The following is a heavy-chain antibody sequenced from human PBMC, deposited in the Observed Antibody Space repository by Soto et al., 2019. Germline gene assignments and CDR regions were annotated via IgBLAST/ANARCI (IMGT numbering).Heavy chain of an antibody. J-gene: IGHJ4*02. Sequence: ASVTVSCKASGYTFTSYAMHWVRQAPGQRLEWMGWINAGNGNTKYSQKFQGRVTITRDTSASTAYMELSSLRSEDTAGYYCARDGYISSWYDYWGQGTPVTVSS. CDR2: INAGNGNT. CDR1: GYTFTSYA. V-gene: IGHV1-3*01. CDR3: ARDGYISSWYDY. D-gene: IGHD6-13*01.